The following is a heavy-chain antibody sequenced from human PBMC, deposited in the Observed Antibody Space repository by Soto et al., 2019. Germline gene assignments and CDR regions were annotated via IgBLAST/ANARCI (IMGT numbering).Heavy chain of an antibody. D-gene: IGHD3-3*01. J-gene: IGHJ6*03. Sequence: SVKVSCKASGGTFSSYTISWVRQAPGQGLEWMGRIIPILGIANYAQKFQGRVTITADKSTSTAYMELSSLRSEDTAVYYCARNPSSEKDYYYMDVWGKGTTVTVSS. CDR2: IIPILGIA. CDR3: ARNPSSEKDYYYMDV. V-gene: IGHV1-69*02. CDR1: GGTFSSYT.